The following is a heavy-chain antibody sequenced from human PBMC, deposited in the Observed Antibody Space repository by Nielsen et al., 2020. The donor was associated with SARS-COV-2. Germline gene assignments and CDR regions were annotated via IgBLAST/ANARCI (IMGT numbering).Heavy chain of an antibody. V-gene: IGHV5-10-1*01. CDR1: GYTFSTYW. D-gene: IGHD6-13*01. Sequence: GESLKISCEASGYTFSTYWISWVRQMPGQGLEWMGRIDPTDSFTQYSPSFKGHVTISADKTRSIAYLQWSSLEASDSGIYYCSRMSSSWHFYGMDVWGQGTTVSV. J-gene: IGHJ6*02. CDR3: SRMSSSWHFYGMDV. CDR2: IDPTDSFT.